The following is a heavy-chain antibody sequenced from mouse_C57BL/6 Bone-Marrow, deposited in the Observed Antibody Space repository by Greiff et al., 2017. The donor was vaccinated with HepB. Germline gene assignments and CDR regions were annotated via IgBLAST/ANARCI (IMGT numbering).Heavy chain of an antibody. D-gene: IGHD3-1*01. CDR2: ISDGGSYT. Sequence: EVQLVESGGGLVKPGGSLKLSCAASGFTFSSYAMSWVRQTPEKRLEWVATISDGGSYTYYPDNVKGRFTISRDNAKNNLYLQMSHLKSEDTAMYYCASNSGAMDYWGQGTSVTVSS. CDR1: GFTFSSYA. CDR3: ASNSGAMDY. J-gene: IGHJ4*01. V-gene: IGHV5-4*01.